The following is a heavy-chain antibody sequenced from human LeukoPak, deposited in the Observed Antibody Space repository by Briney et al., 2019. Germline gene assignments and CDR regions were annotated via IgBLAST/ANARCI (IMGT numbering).Heavy chain of an antibody. CDR3: AKGGTVEKGFDY. Sequence: PSETLSLTCTASGGSISSSSYYWGWIRQPPGQGLEWIGSIYYSGSTYYNPSLKSRVTISVDTSKNQFSLKLSSVTAADTAVYYCAKGGTVEKGFDYWGQGTLVTVSS. CDR2: IYYSGST. V-gene: IGHV4-39*01. D-gene: IGHD4-23*01. J-gene: IGHJ4*02. CDR1: GGSISSSSYY.